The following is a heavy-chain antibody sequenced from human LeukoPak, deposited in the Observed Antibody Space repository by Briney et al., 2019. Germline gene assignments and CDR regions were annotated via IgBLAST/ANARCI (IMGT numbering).Heavy chain of an antibody. CDR3: LLGYSSGWYGTEYFQH. CDR1: GYTFTSYD. CDR2: MNPNSGNT. D-gene: IGHD6-19*01. V-gene: IGHV1-8*01. J-gene: IGHJ1*01. Sequence: ASVKVSCKASGYTFTSYDINWVRQATGQGLEWMGWMNPNSGNTGYAQKFQGRVTMTRNTSISTAYMELSSLRSEDTAVYYCLLGYSSGWYGTEYFQHWGQGTLVTVSS.